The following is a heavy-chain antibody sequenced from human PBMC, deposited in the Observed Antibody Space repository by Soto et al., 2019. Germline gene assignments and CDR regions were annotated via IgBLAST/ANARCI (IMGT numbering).Heavy chain of an antibody. CDR2: INHSGGT. CDR1: GGSFSGYN. D-gene: IGHD3-3*01. J-gene: IGHJ6*02. V-gene: IGHV4-34*01. Sequence: SETLSLTCAVYGGSFSGYNWAWTGRPPGKGLEWIGEINHSGGTNYNPSLKSRVTISVDTSKKQFSLKLSSVTAADTAVYYCARGDVAGYDFWRAYRPPYGMDVWGQGTTVT. CDR3: ARGDVAGYDFWRAYRPPYGMDV.